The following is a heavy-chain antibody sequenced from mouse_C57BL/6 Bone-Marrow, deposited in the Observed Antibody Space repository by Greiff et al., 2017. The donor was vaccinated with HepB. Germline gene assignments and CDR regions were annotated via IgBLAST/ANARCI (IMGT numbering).Heavy chain of an antibody. Sequence: QVQLQQPGAELVMPGASVKLSCKASGYTFTSYWMHWVKQRPGQGLEWIGEIDPSDSYTNYNQKFKGKSTLTVDKSSSTAYMQLSSLTSEDSAVYYCARFCYRFAYWGQGTLVTVSA. V-gene: IGHV1-69*01. CDR2: IDPSDSYT. D-gene: IGHD2-12*01. CDR3: ARFCYRFAY. J-gene: IGHJ3*01. CDR1: GYTFTSYW.